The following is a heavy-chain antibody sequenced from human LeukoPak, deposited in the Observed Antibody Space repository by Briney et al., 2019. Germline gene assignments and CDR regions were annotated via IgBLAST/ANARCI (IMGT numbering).Heavy chain of an antibody. CDR2: ISYDGSNK. V-gene: IGHV3-30*18. D-gene: IGHD3-10*01. Sequence: PGGSLRLSCAASGFTFSSYGMHWVRQAPGKGLEWVAVISYDGSNKYYADSVKGRFTISRDNSKNTLYLQMNSLRAEDTAVYYCAKTNAEKGRPAGGGYFDYWGQGILVSVSS. J-gene: IGHJ4*02. CDR1: GFTFSSYG. CDR3: AKTNAEKGRPAGGGYFDY.